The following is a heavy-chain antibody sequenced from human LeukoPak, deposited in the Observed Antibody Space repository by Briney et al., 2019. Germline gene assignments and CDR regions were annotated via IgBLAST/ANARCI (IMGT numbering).Heavy chain of an antibody. Sequence: PGGSLRLSCSASGFIFNTFGMNWVRQAPGKGLEWVSSITSSTTYTYYSDSVKGRFTISRDNAKNTLYLQMNSLRAEDTAVYYCASLPENWGQGTLVSVSS. CDR1: GFIFNTFG. CDR2: ITSSTTYT. V-gene: IGHV3-21*01. J-gene: IGHJ4*02. CDR3: ASLPEN.